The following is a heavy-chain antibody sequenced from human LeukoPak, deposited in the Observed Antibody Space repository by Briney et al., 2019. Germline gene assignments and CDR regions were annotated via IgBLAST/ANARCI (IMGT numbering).Heavy chain of an antibody. V-gene: IGHV4-59*01. J-gene: IGHJ4*02. CDR3: ARASSGWYYFDY. D-gene: IGHD6-19*01. Sequence: SETLSLTCTVSGGPISSYYWSWIRQPPGKGLEWIGYIYYSGSTNYNPSLKSRVTISVDTSKNQFSLKLSSVTAADTAVYYCARASSGWYYFDYWGQGTLVTVSS. CDR2: IYYSGST. CDR1: GGPISSYY.